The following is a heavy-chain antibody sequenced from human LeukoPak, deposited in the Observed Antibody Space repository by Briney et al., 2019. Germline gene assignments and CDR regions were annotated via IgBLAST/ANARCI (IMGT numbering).Heavy chain of an antibody. J-gene: IGHJ1*01. D-gene: IGHD2-2*01. Sequence: PGGSLRLSCAASGFTFSDYSMNWVRQAPGRGLEWVSFISSVSGYIYYADSVKDRFTISRDNARNSLYLQMNSLRAEDTAVYYCAKARRDIVVVPAASGYFQHWGQGTLVTVSS. CDR3: AKARRDIVVVPAASGYFQH. CDR2: ISSVSGYI. V-gene: IGHV3-21*04. CDR1: GFTFSDYS.